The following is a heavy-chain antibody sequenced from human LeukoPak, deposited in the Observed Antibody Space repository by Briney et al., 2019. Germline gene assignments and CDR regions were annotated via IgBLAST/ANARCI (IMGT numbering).Heavy chain of an antibody. CDR3: ARDAGIAAAGSFALYGMDV. D-gene: IGHD6-13*01. CDR1: GGSISSYY. V-gene: IGHV4-59*01. Sequence: SETLSLTCTVSGGSISSYYWSWIRQPPGKGLEWIGYIYYSGSTNYNPSLKSRVTISVDTSKNQFSLKLSSVTAADTAVYYCARDAGIAAAGSFALYGMDVWGQGTTVTVSS. CDR2: IYYSGST. J-gene: IGHJ6*02.